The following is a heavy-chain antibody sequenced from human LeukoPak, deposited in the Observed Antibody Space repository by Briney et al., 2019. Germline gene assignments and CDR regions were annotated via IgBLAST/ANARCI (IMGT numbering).Heavy chain of an antibody. J-gene: IGHJ5*02. CDR3: ASSGFAMAHNWFDP. Sequence: SETLSLTCTVSGGSISSYYWSWIRPPPGKGLEWIGSIYYSGSTNYNPSLKSRVTISVDTSKNQFSLKLSSVTAADTAVYYCASSGFAMAHNWFDPWGQGTLGTVSS. V-gene: IGHV4-59*01. CDR1: GGSISSYY. D-gene: IGHD5-18*01. CDR2: IYYSGST.